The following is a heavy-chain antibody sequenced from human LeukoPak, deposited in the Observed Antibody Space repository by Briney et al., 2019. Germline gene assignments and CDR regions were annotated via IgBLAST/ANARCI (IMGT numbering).Heavy chain of an antibody. D-gene: IGHD6-19*01. J-gene: IGHJ4*01. Sequence: GGSLRLSCAASGFSFNNYGMHWVRQAPGKGLEWVALIWYDGSKKYYADFLKGRFTVSRDNSENTLYLQMNNLRAEDTAVYYCARGQSGWSFEEPLDYWGLEPWSPSPQ. CDR2: IWYDGSKK. V-gene: IGHV3-33*01. CDR3: ARGQSGWSFEEPLDY. CDR1: GFSFNNYG.